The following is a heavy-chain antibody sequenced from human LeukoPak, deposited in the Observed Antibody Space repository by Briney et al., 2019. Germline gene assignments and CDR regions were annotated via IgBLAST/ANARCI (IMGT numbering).Heavy chain of an antibody. CDR1: GGTFSSYA. CDR3: ARYYDFWSGTLGY. CDR2: IIPIFGTA. J-gene: IGHJ4*02. Sequence: SVKVSCKASGGTFSSYAISWERQAPGQGLEWMGGIIPIFGTANYAQKFQGRVTITADESTSTAYMELSSLRSEDTAVYYCARYYDFWSGTLGYWGQGTLVTVSS. D-gene: IGHD3-3*01. V-gene: IGHV1-69*13.